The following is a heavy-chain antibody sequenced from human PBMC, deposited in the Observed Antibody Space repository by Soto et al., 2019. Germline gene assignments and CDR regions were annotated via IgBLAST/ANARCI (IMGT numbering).Heavy chain of an antibody. D-gene: IGHD1-26*01. J-gene: IGHJ3*02. CDR3: ARGTYIDSPGATTYDSFDI. V-gene: IGHV3-30-3*01. CDR1: GFTFSSYA. CDR2: ISYDGSNK. Sequence: GGSLRLSCAASGFTFSSYAMHWVRQAPGKGLEWVAVISYDGSNKYYADSVKGRFTISRDNSKNTLYLQMNSLRAEDTAVYYCARGTYIDSPGATTYDSFDIWGQGTTGTV.